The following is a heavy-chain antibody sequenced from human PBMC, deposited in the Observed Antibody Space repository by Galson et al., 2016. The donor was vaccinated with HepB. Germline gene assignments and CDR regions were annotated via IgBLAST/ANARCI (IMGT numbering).Heavy chain of an antibody. CDR3: VKDQVDTAMINHIFDS. J-gene: IGHJ4*02. V-gene: IGHV3-23*01. CDR2: LTGSGTNT. Sequence: SLRLSCAASRFTFYTYTMSWVRQAPGKGLEWVSSLTGSGTNTYYADSVKGRFAISRDNSKNTMYLQMSSLRAEDTAIYYCVKDQVDTAMINHIFDSWGQGTLVTVSS. D-gene: IGHD5-18*01. CDR1: RFTFYTYT.